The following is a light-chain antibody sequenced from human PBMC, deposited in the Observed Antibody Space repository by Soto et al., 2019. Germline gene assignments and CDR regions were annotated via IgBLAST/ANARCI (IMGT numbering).Light chain of an antibody. CDR2: GAS. J-gene: IGKJ1*01. CDR3: QQYGSSLWT. Sequence: EIVLTQSPGTLSLSPGERATLSCRASQSVSSSYLAWYQQKPGQAPRLRIYGASSRATGIPARFSGRESGTDFTLTISRLEPEDFAVYYCQQYGSSLWTFGQGTKVEIK. CDR1: QSVSSSY. V-gene: IGKV3-20*01.